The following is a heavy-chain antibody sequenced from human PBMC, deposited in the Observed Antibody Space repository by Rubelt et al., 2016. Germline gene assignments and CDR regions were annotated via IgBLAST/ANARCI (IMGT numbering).Heavy chain of an antibody. J-gene: IGHJ4*02. CDR3: AKVPRYCSGGRCYAGYFEY. CDR2: ISGRGGTT. V-gene: IGHV3-23*01. Sequence: GKGLEWVSSISGRGGTTFYADSVKGRFTISRDNSKNTLYLQMNSLRAEDTAVYYCAKVPRYCSGGRCYAGYFEYWGQGTLVTVSS. D-gene: IGHD2-15*01.